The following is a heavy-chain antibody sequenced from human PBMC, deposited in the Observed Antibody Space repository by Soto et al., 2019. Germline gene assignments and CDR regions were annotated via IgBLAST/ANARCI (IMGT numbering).Heavy chain of an antibody. CDR1: GFTFSSYA. CDR3: AGDQEVGYYGMDV. V-gene: IGHV3-30-3*01. CDR2: ISYDGSNK. J-gene: IGHJ6*02. Sequence: GGSLRLSCAASGFTFSSYAMHWVRQAPGKGLEWVAVISYDGSNKYYADSVKGRFTISRDNSKNTLYLQMNSLRAEDTAVYYCAGDQEVGYYGMDVWGQGTTVTVSS.